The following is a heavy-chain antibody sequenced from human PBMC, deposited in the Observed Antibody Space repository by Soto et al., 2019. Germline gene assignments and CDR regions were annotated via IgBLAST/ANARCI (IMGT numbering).Heavy chain of an antibody. CDR2: IYHSGST. J-gene: IGHJ4*02. CDR3: ARVGGDGHSYGY. V-gene: IGHV4-30-4*01. D-gene: IGHD3-16*01. CDR1: GGSISSGDYY. Sequence: QVQLQESGPGLVKPSQTLSLTCTVSGGSISSGDYYWSWIRQPPGKGLEWIGYIYHSGSTYYNPSLKSRVTISAATSKNHFSLKLSSVTAADTALYYCARVGGDGHSYGYWGQGTLVTVSS.